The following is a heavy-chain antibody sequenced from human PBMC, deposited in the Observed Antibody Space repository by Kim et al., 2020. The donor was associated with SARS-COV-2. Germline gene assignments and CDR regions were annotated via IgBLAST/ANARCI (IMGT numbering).Heavy chain of an antibody. D-gene: IGHD2-2*01. V-gene: IGHV4-39*01. Sequence: LKSRVTISVGTSKNQFSLKLSSVTSADTAVYYCARQFIVVVPAAIPDWFDPWGQGTLVTVSS. CDR3: ARQFIVVVPAAIPDWFDP. J-gene: IGHJ5*02.